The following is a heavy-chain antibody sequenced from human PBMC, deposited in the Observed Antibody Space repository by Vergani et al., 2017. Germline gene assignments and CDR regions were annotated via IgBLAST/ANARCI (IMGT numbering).Heavy chain of an antibody. CDR1: GGTFSSYA. V-gene: IGHV1-69*01. J-gene: IGHJ5*02. CDR2: FIPIFGTA. CDR3: ASVAYDILTGYSYRKGWFDP. Sequence: QVQLVQSGAEVKKPGSSVTVSCKASGGTFSSYAISWVRQAPGQGLEWMGGFIPIFGTANYAQKFQGRFKITADESTSTAYMELRRLISEDPAVYYCASVAYDILTGYSYRKGWFDPWGQGTLVTVSS. D-gene: IGHD3-9*01.